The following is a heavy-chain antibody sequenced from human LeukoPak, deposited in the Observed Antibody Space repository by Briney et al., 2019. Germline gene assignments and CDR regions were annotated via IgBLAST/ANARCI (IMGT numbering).Heavy chain of an antibody. Sequence: SETLSLTCTVSGGSISSGSYYWSWIRQPAGKGLEWIGRIYTSGSTNYNPSLKSRVTISVDTSKNQFSLKLSSVTAADTAVYYCASRQDAFDIWGQGTMVTVSS. CDR1: GGSISSGSYY. J-gene: IGHJ3*02. CDR2: IYTSGST. CDR3: ASRQDAFDI. V-gene: IGHV4-61*02.